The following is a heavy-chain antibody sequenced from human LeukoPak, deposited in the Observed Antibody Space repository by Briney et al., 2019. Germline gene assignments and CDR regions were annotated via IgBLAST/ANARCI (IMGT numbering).Heavy chain of an antibody. J-gene: IGHJ4*02. CDR3: ARGRRGRYCSGGSWKELDY. V-gene: IGHV4-34*01. D-gene: IGHD2-15*01. Sequence: SETLSLTCAVYGGSFSGYYWSWIRQPPGKGLEWIGGINHSGSTNYNPSLKSRVTISVDTSKNQFSLKLSSVTAADTAVYYCARGRRGRYCSGGSWKELDYWGQGTLVTVSS. CDR2: INHSGST. CDR1: GGSFSGYY.